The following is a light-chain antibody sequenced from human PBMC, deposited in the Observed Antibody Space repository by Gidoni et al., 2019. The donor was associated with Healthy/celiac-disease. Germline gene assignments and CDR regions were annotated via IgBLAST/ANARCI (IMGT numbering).Light chain of an antibody. J-gene: IGLJ3*02. CDR3: ATWDDSLNGWV. Sequence: QSVLTQPPSASGTPGRRVTISCSGSSSNIGSNAVNWYQLLPGTAPKLLIYGTDQRPSGVPDRFSGSKSGTSASLAISGLQSENEADYYCATWDDSLNGWVFGGGTKLTVL. CDR2: GTD. CDR1: SSNIGSNA. V-gene: IGLV1-44*01.